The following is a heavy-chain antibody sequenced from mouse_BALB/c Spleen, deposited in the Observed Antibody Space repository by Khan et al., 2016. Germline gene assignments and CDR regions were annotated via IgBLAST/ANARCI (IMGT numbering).Heavy chain of an antibody. D-gene: IGHD4-1*01. CDR2: IWAGGST. Sequence: VELVESGPGLVAPAQSLSITCTVSGFSLTSYGVHWVRQPPGKGLEWLGVIWAGGSTNYNSALMTRLSISKDNTKSQVCLKMNSLHTDDTAMYYCARRGEMGPFDYWGQGNTLTVSS. J-gene: IGHJ2*01. V-gene: IGHV2-9*02. CDR1: GFSLTSYG. CDR3: ARRGEMGPFDY.